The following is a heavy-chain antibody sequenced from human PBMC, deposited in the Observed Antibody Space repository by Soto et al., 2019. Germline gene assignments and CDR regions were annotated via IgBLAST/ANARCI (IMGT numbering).Heavy chain of an antibody. Sequence: QVQLVQSWAEVKKPGASVKVSCKASGGTFSSYAISWVRQAPGQGLEWMGGIIPIFGTANYAQKFQGRVTITADESTSTAYMELSSLRSEDTAVYYCARDLIVGATGYYGMDVWGQGTTVTVSS. CDR3: ARDLIVGATGYYGMDV. V-gene: IGHV1-69*01. J-gene: IGHJ6*02. CDR2: IIPIFGTA. CDR1: GGTFSSYA. D-gene: IGHD1-26*01.